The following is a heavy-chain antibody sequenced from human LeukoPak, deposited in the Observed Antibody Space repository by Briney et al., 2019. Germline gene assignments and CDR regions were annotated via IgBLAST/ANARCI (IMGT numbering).Heavy chain of an antibody. J-gene: IGHJ4*02. CDR2: IYYSGST. D-gene: IGHD6-13*01. Sequence: SETLSLTCTVSGGSISSYYWSWIRQPPGKGLEWIGYIYYSGSTNYNPSLKSRVTISVDTSKNQFSLKLSSVTAADTAVYYCARHEGGAAGTAYWGQGTLVTVSS. CDR1: GGSISSYY. V-gene: IGHV4-59*08. CDR3: ARHEGGAAGTAY.